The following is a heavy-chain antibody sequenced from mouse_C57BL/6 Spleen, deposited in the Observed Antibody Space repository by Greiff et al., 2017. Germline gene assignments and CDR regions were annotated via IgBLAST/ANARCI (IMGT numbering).Heavy chain of an antibody. CDR2: IYPGSGST. D-gene: IGHD1-1*01. J-gene: IGHJ4*01. Sequence: QVQLKQPGAELVKPGASVKMSCKASGYTFTSYWITWVKQRPGQGLEWIGDIYPGSGSTNYNEKFKSKATLTVDTSSSTAYMQLSSLTSEDSAVYYCARSYYGSSYDYYAMDYWGQGTSVTVSS. CDR3: ARSYYGSSYDYYAMDY. CDR1: GYTFTSYW. V-gene: IGHV1-55*01.